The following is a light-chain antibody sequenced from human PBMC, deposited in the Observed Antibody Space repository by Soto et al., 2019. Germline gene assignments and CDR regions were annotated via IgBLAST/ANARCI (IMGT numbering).Light chain of an antibody. V-gene: IGLV6-57*01. J-gene: IGLJ3*02. CDR1: RGSIASNS. CDR2: GDD. CDR3: QSYGTTFHWV. Sequence: NFMLTQPHSVSASPGKTVTISCTRSRGSIASNSVQWYQQRPGSSPTTVIYGDDKRPSGVPDRFSGSIDGSSNSASLTISGLRTEDEGDYYCQSYGTTFHWVFGGGTKLTVL.